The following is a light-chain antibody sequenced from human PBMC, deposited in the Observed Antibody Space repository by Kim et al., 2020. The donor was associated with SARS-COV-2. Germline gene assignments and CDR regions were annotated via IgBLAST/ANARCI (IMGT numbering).Light chain of an antibody. CDR3: QVWDSSSDHPNWV. J-gene: IGLJ3*02. Sequence: SYELTQPPSVSVAPGKTAMITCGGNNIGSKSVHWYQQKPGQAPVLVIYYDSDRPSGIPERFSGSNSGNTATLTISRVEAGDEADYYCQVWDSSSDHPNWVFGGGTQLTVL. CDR2: YDS. V-gene: IGLV3-21*04. CDR1: NIGSKS.